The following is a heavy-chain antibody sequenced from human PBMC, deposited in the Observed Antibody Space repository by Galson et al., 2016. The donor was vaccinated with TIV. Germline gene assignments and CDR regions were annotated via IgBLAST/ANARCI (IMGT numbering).Heavy chain of an antibody. CDR3: ARLGYCTGDNFLASDAFAL. CDR1: GYRFATSW. D-gene: IGHD6-19*01. Sequence: QSGAEVKEPGESLKISCTGSGYRFATSWIGWVRQMPGKGLEWMGIIYPGDSDTRYSRSFQGQVTISADKSITTAYLQWSSLKASDTAMYYCARLGYCTGDNFLASDAFALWGQGTMVTVS. CDR2: IYPGDSDT. V-gene: IGHV5-51*01. J-gene: IGHJ3*01.